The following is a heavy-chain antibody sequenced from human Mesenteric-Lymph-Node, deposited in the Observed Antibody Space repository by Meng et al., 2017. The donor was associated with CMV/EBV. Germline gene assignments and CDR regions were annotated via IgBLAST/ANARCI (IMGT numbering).Heavy chain of an antibody. J-gene: IGHJ4*02. CDR2: IIPMVNIT. CDR3: ARRRRDGFNYYFDY. V-gene: IGHV1-69*02. CDR1: GSTLSSYP. Sequence: SVKVSCKAPGSTLSSYPITWVRQAPGQGLEWMGRIIPMVNITNYAQRFQGRVTITADRSTRTAYMELSSLRSEDTAVYYCARRRRDGFNYYFDYWGQGTLVTVSS. D-gene: IGHD5-24*01.